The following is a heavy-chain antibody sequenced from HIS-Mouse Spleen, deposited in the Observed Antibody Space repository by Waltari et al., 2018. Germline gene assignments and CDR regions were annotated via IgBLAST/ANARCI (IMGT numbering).Heavy chain of an antibody. Sequence: QLQLQESGPGLAKPSETLSLTCTVSCCSISSSSYHVGWVRQPPGKGLEWIGSIYYSGSTYYNPSLKSRVTISVDTSKNQFSLKLSSVTAADTAVYYCAREIPYSSSWYDWYFDLWGRGTLVTVSS. CDR3: AREIPYSSSWYDWYFDL. CDR2: IYYSGST. V-gene: IGHV4-39*07. CDR1: CCSISSSSYH. D-gene: IGHD6-13*01. J-gene: IGHJ2*01.